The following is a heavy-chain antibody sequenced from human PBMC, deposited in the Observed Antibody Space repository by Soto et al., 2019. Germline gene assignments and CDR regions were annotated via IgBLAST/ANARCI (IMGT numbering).Heavy chain of an antibody. CDR3: ARESFDILTGYSLGGFDY. J-gene: IGHJ4*02. CDR1: GGSISSYY. Sequence: SETLSLTCTVSGGSISSYYWSWIRQPPGKGLEWIGYIYYSGSTNYNPSLKSRVTISVDTSTNQFSLKLSSVTAADTAVYYCARESFDILTGYSLGGFDYWGQGTLVTVSS. CDR2: IYYSGST. V-gene: IGHV4-59*01. D-gene: IGHD3-9*01.